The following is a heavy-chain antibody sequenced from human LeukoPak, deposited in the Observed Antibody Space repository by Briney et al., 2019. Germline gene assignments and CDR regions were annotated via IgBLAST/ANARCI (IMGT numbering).Heavy chain of an antibody. D-gene: IGHD3-3*01. V-gene: IGHV1-2*02. CDR1: GYTFTGYY. CDR3: ARTPFGIFGVVIS. Sequence: ASVKVSCKASGYTFTGYYMHWVRQAPGQGLEWMGWINPNSGGTNYAQKFQGRVTMTRDTSISTACMELSRLRSDDTAVYYCARTPFGIFGVVISWGQGTLVTVSS. CDR2: INPNSGGT. J-gene: IGHJ5*02.